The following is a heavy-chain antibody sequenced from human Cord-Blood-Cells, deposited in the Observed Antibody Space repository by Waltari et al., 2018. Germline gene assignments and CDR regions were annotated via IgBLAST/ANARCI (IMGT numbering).Heavy chain of an antibody. CDR2: SAPIFWTG. CDR1: AGTFSIYA. D-gene: IGHD3-3*01. Sequence: QVQLVQSGAEVKKPGSSVQVSCKASAGTFSIYAISGVRQAPGQGLGWTGVSAPIFWTGKYAKKFQGRVTITADECTSTSYMGLSRMSAEDTAVYYCAIFEGFDYWGQG. J-gene: IGHJ4*02. CDR3: AIFEGFDY. V-gene: IGHV1-69*01.